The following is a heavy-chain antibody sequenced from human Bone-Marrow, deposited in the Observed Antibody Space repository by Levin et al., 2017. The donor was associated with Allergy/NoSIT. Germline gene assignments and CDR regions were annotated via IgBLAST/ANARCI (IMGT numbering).Heavy chain of an antibody. Sequence: GSLRLSCAVYGGSFSGYYWSWIRQPPGKGLEWIGEINHSGSTNYNPSLKSRVTISVDTSKNQFSLKLSSVTAADTAVYYCARGSPRYIVLMVYATRYYFDYWGQGTLVTVSS. CDR1: GGSFSGYY. CDR2: INHSGST. J-gene: IGHJ4*02. D-gene: IGHD2-8*01. V-gene: IGHV4-34*01. CDR3: ARGSPRYIVLMVYATRYYFDY.